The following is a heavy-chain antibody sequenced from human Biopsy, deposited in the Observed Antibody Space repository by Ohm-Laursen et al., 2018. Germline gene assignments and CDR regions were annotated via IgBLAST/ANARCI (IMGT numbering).Heavy chain of an antibody. J-gene: IGHJ4*02. CDR1: GFSSKTYW. V-gene: IGHV3-7*01. CDR3: ARGYCTAINCYMLRSFYFDS. Sequence: SLRLSCTASGFSSKTYWMNRVRQAPGKGLEWVANIRQDGKEKFYVDSVKGRFTISRDNAKNSLYLQMNSLRAEDTGVYYCARGYCTAINCYMLRSFYFDSWGQGAPVTVSS. D-gene: IGHD2-2*02. CDR2: IRQDGKEK.